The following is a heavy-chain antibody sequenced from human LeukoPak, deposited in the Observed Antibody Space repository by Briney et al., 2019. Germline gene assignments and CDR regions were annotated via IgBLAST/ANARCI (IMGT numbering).Heavy chain of an antibody. D-gene: IGHD5-18*01. CDR2: ISWNSGSI. V-gene: IGHV3-9*01. Sequence: GGSLRLSCAASGFTFDDYAMHWVRRAPGKGLEWVSGISWNSGSIGYADSVKGRFTISRDNAKNSLYLQMNSLRAEDTALYYCAKALRGYRGFDYWGQGTLVTVSS. CDR3: AKALRGYRGFDY. J-gene: IGHJ4*02. CDR1: GFTFDDYA.